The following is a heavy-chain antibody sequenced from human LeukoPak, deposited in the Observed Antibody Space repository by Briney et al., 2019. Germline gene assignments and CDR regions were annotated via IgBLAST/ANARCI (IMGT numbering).Heavy chain of an antibody. CDR3: ARHLMQNYMDV. Sequence: GGPLRLSCAASGFTFSDYYMSWIRQAPGKGLEWVSYISSSGNTIYYTDSVKGRYTISRDNVKNSLFLRMNSLRAEDTAVYYCARHLMQNYMDVWGKGTTVTVSS. V-gene: IGHV3-11*04. CDR1: GFTFSDYY. J-gene: IGHJ6*03. CDR2: ISSSGNTI.